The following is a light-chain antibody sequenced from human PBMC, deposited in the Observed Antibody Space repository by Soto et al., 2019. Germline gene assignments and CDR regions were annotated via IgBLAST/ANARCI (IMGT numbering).Light chain of an antibody. Sequence: IVLTQSPATLSVSPGERATLSCRASQSVSSNLAWYQQKPGQAPTLLIDDASNRATGIPARFSGSGSGTDFTLTISSLEPEDFAVYYCQQRINWPPAWAFGQGTKVDIK. CDR1: QSVSSN. CDR3: QQRINWPPAWA. J-gene: IGKJ1*01. V-gene: IGKV3-11*01. CDR2: DAS.